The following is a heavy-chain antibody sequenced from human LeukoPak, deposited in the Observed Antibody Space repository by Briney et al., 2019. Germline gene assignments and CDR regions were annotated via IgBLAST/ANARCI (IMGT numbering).Heavy chain of an antibody. CDR1: GYTFTSYY. Sequence: ASVKVSCKASGYTFTSYYMHWVRQAPGQGLEWMGIINPSGGSTSYAQKFQGRVTMTRGTSTSTVYMELSSLRSEDTAVYYCASSRGPYDSSGYFDYWGQGTLVTVSS. CDR3: ASSRGPYDSSGYFDY. J-gene: IGHJ4*02. CDR2: INPSGGST. D-gene: IGHD3-22*01. V-gene: IGHV1-46*01.